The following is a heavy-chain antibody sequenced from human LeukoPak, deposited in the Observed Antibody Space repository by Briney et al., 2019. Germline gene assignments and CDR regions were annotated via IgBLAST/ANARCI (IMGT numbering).Heavy chain of an antibody. CDR3: GVVQLAHFDY. Sequence: SETLSLTCTVSGGSISSSSYYWGWIRQAPGKGLEWIGSIYYSGSTYYNPSLKSRVTISVDTSKNQFSLKLSSVTAADTAVYYCGVVQLAHFDYWGQGTLVTVSS. V-gene: IGHV4-39*01. D-gene: IGHD6-13*01. J-gene: IGHJ4*02. CDR2: IYYSGST. CDR1: GGSISSSSYY.